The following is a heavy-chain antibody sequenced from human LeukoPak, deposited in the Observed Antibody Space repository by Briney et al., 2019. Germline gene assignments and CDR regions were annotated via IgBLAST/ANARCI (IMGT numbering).Heavy chain of an antibody. CDR2: IYHSGST. V-gene: IGHV4-4*02. J-gene: IGHJ6*03. CDR3: ARGWLNYYYYYMDV. Sequence: PSGTLSLTCAVSGGSISSSNWWSWVRQPPRKGLEWIAEIYHSGSTNYNPSLKSRVTIAVDTSKNQFSLKLSSVTAADTAVYYCARGWLNYYYYYMDVWGKGTTVTISS. D-gene: IGHD3-10*01. CDR1: GGSISSSNW.